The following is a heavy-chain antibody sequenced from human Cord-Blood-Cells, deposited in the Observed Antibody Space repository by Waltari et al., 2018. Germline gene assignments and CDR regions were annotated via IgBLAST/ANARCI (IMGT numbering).Heavy chain of an antibody. V-gene: IGHV4-34*01. CDR3: ARGDVTGDAFDI. CDR1: GGSFSGSY. D-gene: IGHD7-27*01. J-gene: IGHJ3*02. Sequence: QVQLQQWGAGLLKPSETLSLTCAVYGGSFSGSYWSWIRQPPGKGLEWIGEINHSGSTNYNPSLKSRVTISVDTSKNQFSLKLSSVTAADTAVYYCARGDVTGDAFDIWGQGTMVTVSS. CDR2: INHSGST.